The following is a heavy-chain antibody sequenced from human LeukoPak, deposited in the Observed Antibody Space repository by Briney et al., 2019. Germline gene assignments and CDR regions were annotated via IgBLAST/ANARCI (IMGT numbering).Heavy chain of an antibody. D-gene: IGHD5-12*01. V-gene: IGHV1-18*04. CDR2: ISAYNGNT. CDR3: ARGSFVDMTWYFDS. J-gene: IGHJ4*02. Sequence: GASVKVSCKASGYTFTSHGITWVRQAPGQGLQWMGWISAYNGNTNYAQKFQDRVNMTTDTSTSTAYMELRSLRSDDTAVYYCARGSFVDMTWYFDSWGQGTLVTVSS. CDR1: GYTFTSHG.